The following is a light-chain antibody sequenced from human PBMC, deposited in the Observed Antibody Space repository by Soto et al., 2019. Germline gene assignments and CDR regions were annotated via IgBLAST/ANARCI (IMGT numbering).Light chain of an antibody. CDR3: SSYTRSNTLV. CDR2: EVT. J-gene: IGLJ1*01. Sequence: TQPACVSGSPGQSITISCTGTSSDVGGYNYVSWYQHHPGKAPKLMIYEVTNRPSGVSNRFSGSKSGNTASLTISGLQAEDEADYYCSSYTRSNTLVFGTGTKVTVL. CDR1: SSDVGGYNY. V-gene: IGLV2-14*01.